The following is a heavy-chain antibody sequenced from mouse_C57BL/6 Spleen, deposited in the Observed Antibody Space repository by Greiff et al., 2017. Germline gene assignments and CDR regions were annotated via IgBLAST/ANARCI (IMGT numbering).Heavy chain of an antibody. V-gene: IGHV1-80*01. CDR2: IYPGDGDT. CDR3: ARGHSGGNFDY. CDR1: GYAFSSYW. D-gene: IGHD3-2*02. Sequence: VKLMESGAELVKPGASVKISCKASGYAFSSYWMNWVKQRPGKGLEWIGQIYPGDGDTNYNGKFKGKATLTADKSSSTAYMQLSSLTSEDSAVYFCARGHSGGNFDYWGQGTTLTVSS. J-gene: IGHJ2*01.